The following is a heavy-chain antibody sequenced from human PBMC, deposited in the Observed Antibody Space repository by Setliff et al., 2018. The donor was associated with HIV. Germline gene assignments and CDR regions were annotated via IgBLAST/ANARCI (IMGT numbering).Heavy chain of an antibody. CDR3: ARGGSSGWERGRGYYYYDYMDV. J-gene: IGHJ6*03. V-gene: IGHV4-59*01. D-gene: IGHD6-19*01. CDR2: IYYSGST. Sequence: KPSATLSLTCTVSGGSISSYSWSWIRQPPGKGLEWIGYIYYSGSTNYNPSLKSRVTISVDTSKNQFSLKLRSVTAADTAVYYCARGGSSGWERGRGYYYYDYMDVWGKGTTVTVSS. CDR1: GGSISSYS.